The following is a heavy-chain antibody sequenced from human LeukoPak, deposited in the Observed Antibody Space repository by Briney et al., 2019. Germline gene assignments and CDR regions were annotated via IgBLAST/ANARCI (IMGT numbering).Heavy chain of an antibody. D-gene: IGHD6-13*01. CDR1: GGSISSYY. V-gene: IGHV4-59*01. J-gene: IGHJ5*02. CDR3: ARVVAAGVWFDP. CDR2: IYYSGST. Sequence: SETLSLTCTVSGGSISSYYWSWIRQPPGKGLEWIGDIYYSGSTNYNPSLKSRVTISVDTSKNQFSLKLSSVTAADTAVYYCARVVAAGVWFDPWGQGTLVTVSS.